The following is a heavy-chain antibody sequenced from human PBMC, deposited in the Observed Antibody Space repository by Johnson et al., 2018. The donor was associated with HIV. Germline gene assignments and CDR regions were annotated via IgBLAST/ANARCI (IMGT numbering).Heavy chain of an antibody. CDR1: RFIFSTSG. J-gene: IGHJ3*02. V-gene: IGHV3-30*19. Sequence: QVQLVESGGDVVQPGRSLRLSCAASRFIFSTSGMHWVRQAPGKGLEWVAVISFDGSNKYYADSVKGRFTLSRDNSKNTLYLQMNSLRVEDTALYYCARVATADDDAFDIWGLGTMVTVSS. D-gene: IGHD5-18*01. CDR2: ISFDGSNK. CDR3: ARVATADDDAFDI.